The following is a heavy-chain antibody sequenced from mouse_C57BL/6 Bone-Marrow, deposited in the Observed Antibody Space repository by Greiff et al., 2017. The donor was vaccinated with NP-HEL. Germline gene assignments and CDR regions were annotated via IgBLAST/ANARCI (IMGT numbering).Heavy chain of an antibody. Sequence: EVQVVESGGDLVKPGGSLKLSCAASGFTFSSYGMSWVRQTPDKRLEWVATISSGGSYTYYPDSVKGRFTISRDNAKNTLYLQMSSLKSEDTAMYYCARGVYYGSSYWFAYWGQGTLVTVSA. D-gene: IGHD1-1*01. CDR3: ARGVYYGSSYWFAY. CDR2: ISSGGSYT. CDR1: GFTFSSYG. J-gene: IGHJ3*01. V-gene: IGHV5-6*01.